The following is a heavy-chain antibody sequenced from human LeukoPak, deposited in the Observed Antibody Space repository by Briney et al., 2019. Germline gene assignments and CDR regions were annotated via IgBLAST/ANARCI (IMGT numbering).Heavy chain of an antibody. Sequence: ASVKVSCKASGYTXTSYGISWVRQAPGQGLEWMGWISAYNGNTNYAQKLQGRVTMTTDTSTSTAYMELRSLRSDDTAVYYCARDVTMATGDHWFDPWGQGTLVTVSS. D-gene: IGHD5-12*01. CDR3: ARDVTMATGDHWFDP. J-gene: IGHJ5*02. V-gene: IGHV1-18*01. CDR2: ISAYNGNT. CDR1: GYTXTSYG.